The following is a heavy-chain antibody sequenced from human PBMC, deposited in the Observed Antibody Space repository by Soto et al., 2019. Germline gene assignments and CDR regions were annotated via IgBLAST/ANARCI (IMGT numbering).Heavy chain of an antibody. CDR3: TKVATAWTTFNDRFEY. Sequence: QVHLVESGGGVVQPGRSLRLSCAASGFTFRDFSMHWVRQAPGKGLEWVAAVSSDGADESYADSVKGRFTISRDNSKNTLYLQMDSLRPEDTALFYCTKVATAWTTFNDRFEYWGQGTLVTVSS. CDR2: VSSDGADE. J-gene: IGHJ4*02. D-gene: IGHD4-17*01. CDR1: GFTFRDFS. V-gene: IGHV3-30-3*01.